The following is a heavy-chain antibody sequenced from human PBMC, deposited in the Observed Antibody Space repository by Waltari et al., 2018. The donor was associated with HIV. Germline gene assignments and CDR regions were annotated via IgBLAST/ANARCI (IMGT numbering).Heavy chain of an antibody. CDR2: ISSSGNTI. D-gene: IGHD3-22*01. CDR3: ARDRYYDTSGYRSLDY. J-gene: IGHJ4*02. V-gene: IGHV3-11*01. Sequence: QVQLVESGGGLVEPGGSLRLSCAASGFTFSYYYMNWIRQAPGKGLEWVSYISSSGNTIYYADSVKGRFTISRDNAKNSLYLQLNSLRAEDTAVYYCARDRYYDTSGYRSLDYWGQGTLVTVSS. CDR1: GFTFSYYY.